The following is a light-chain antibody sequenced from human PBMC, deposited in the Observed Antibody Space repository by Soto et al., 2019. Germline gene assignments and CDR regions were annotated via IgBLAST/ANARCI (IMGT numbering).Light chain of an antibody. CDR1: SSNIGTSS. CDR3: AAWDDSLNGHV. CDR2: TTN. J-gene: IGLJ1*01. Sequence: SALTQPHSASGTPGQRVNISCSGSSSNIGTSSVHWFQQLPGTAPKLLISTTNQRPSGVPERFSGSKSGTSASLAISGLQSEDEADYYCAAWDDSLNGHVFGTGTKVT. V-gene: IGLV1-44*01.